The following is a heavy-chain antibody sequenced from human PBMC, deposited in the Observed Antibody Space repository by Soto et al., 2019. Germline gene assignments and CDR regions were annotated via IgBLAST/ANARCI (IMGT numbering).Heavy chain of an antibody. CDR1: GGTFSSYA. D-gene: IGHD6-19*01. CDR2: IIPIFGTA. V-gene: IGHV1-69*13. CDR3: ARAAALSSGHKYWFDP. J-gene: IGHJ5*02. Sequence: SVKVSCKASGGTFSSYAISWVRQAPGQGLEWMGGIIPIFGTANYAQKFQGRVTITADESPSTAYMELSSLRSEDTAVDYCARAAALSSGHKYWFDPWGQGTVVTVSS.